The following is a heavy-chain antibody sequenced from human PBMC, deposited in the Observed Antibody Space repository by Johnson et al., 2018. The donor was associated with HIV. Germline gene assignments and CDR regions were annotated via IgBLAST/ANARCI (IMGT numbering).Heavy chain of an antibody. Sequence: MLLVESGGGLVQPGGSLRLSCAASGFTVSSNYMSWVRQAPGKGLEWVSVIYSGGSTYYADSVKGRFTISRDNSKNTLYLQMNTLRAEDTAVYYCARDLPYYYDSSNKNGAFDIWGQGTVVTVSS. D-gene: IGHD3-22*01. CDR2: IYSGGST. J-gene: IGHJ3*02. CDR3: ARDLPYYYDSSNKNGAFDI. V-gene: IGHV3-66*01. CDR1: GFTVSSNY.